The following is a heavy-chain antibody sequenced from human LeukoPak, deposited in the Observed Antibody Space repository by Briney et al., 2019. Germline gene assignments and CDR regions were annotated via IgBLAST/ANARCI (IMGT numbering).Heavy chain of an antibody. J-gene: IGHJ4*02. CDR2: INPAGSET. CDR3: VDM. D-gene: IGHD2-15*01. Sequence: GGSLRLSCAASGFSFSAYWMTWVRQAPGTGLEWVANINPAGSETYYVDSVKGRFSISRDNAKNLVYLQMNSLHCARFGYVAAVDMWGQGTPVTVSS. CDR1: GFSFSAYW. V-gene: IGHV3-7*01.